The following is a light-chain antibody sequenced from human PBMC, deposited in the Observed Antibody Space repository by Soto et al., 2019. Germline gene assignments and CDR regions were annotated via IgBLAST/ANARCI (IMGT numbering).Light chain of an antibody. CDR2: DAS. CDR3: QQYKTYTT. Sequence: DIQMTQSPSTLSASVGDRVTITCRASQSISTWLVWYQQKPGKAPKVLIYDASSLQSGVPSRFSGHGSGPDFTLTISSLQPDDSAIYYCQQYKTYTTFGQGTKLEIK. CDR1: QSISTW. V-gene: IGKV1-5*01. J-gene: IGKJ2*01.